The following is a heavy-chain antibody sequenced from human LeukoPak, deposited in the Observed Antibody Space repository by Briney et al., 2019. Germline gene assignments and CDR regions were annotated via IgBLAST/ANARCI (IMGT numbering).Heavy chain of an antibody. CDR2: INHSGST. D-gene: IGHD2-15*01. CDR3: ARNLVVNDAFDI. J-gene: IGHJ3*02. Sequence: SETLSLTCAVYGGSFSNYYWTWIRQPPGKGLEWIGEINHSGSTNYYPSLKSRVTISVDTSKNQFSLKLSSVTAADTAVYYCARNLVVNDAFDIWGQGTMVTVSS. V-gene: IGHV4-34*01. CDR1: GGSFSNYY.